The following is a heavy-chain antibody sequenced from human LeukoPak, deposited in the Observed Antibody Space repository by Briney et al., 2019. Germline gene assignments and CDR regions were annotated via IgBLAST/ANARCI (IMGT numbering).Heavy chain of an antibody. Sequence: SETLSLTCTVSGGSTSSSSYYWGWIRQPPGKGLEWIGGIHYSGNTYYNPSLKSRVTISVDTSKNQFSLKLSSVTAADTAVYYCARLGAGPTYYDFWSGYSSFYFDYWGQGTLVTVSS. CDR1: GGSTSSSSYY. CDR2: IHYSGNT. D-gene: IGHD3-3*01. V-gene: IGHV4-39*01. J-gene: IGHJ4*02. CDR3: ARLGAGPTYYDFWSGYSSFYFDY.